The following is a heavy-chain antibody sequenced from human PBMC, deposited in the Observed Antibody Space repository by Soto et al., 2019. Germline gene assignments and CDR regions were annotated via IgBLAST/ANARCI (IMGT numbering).Heavy chain of an antibody. V-gene: IGHV5-51*01. CDR2: THPGDSET. J-gene: IGHJ6*02. CDR1: GDSFNTYW. CDR3: ARQGRDGHNQGYGMDV. Sequence: PGESLKISCKGSGDSFNTYWIAWVRQMPGKGLEWMGITHPGDSETRYSPSFEDQVTISADKSISTAYLQWSSLKASDTAMHYCARQGRDGHNQGYGMDVWGQGTTVTVSS.